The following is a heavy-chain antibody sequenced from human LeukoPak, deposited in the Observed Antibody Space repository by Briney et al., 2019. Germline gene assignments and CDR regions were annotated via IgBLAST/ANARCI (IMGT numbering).Heavy chain of an antibody. CDR2: IYYSGST. V-gene: IGHV4-39*07. CDR3: ASYCSSTSCYLIGAYDAFDV. D-gene: IGHD2-2*01. Sequence: PSETLSLTCTVSGGSISSSSYYWGWIRQPPGKGLEWIGSIYYSGSTYYNPSLKSRVTISVGTSKNQFSLKLSSVTAADTAVYYCASYCSSTSCYLIGAYDAFDVWGQGTMVTVSS. J-gene: IGHJ3*01. CDR1: GGSISSSSYY.